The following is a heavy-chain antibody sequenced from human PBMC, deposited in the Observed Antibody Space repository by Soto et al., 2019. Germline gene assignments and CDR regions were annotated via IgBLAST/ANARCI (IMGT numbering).Heavy chain of an antibody. V-gene: IGHV4-31*03. CDR2: IYYSGST. J-gene: IGHJ6*02. D-gene: IGHD2-21*02. CDR1: GGSISSGGYY. CDR3: ARSYCGGDCYSGLYYYYYGMDV. Sequence: QVQLQESGPGLVKPSQTLSLTCTVSGGSISSGGYYWSWIRQHPGKGLEWIGYIYYSGSTYYNPSLKSRVTISRDTSKIQFSLKLSSVTAADTAVYYCARSYCGGDCYSGLYYYYYGMDVWGQGTTVTVSS.